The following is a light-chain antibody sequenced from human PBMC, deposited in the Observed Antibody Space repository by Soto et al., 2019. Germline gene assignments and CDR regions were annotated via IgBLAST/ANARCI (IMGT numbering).Light chain of an antibody. CDR2: EVS. J-gene: IGLJ1*01. CDR1: SSDVGSYNR. Sequence: VLAQPPSVSGSPGQSVAISCTGTSSDVGSYNRVAWYQQPPGTAPKLMIYEVSNRPSGVPDRFSGSKSGNTASLTISGLQAEDEADYYCSSFTSSSTYVFGTGTKVTGL. CDR3: SSFTSSSTYV. V-gene: IGLV2-18*02.